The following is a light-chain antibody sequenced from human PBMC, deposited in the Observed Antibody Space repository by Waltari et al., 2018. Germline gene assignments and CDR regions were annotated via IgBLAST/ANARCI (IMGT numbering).Light chain of an antibody. CDR2: DVN. J-gene: IGLJ2*01. CDR3: CSYAGSHAFVV. V-gene: IGLV2-11*02. Sequence: QSALTQPPSVSGSPGQPVPLSCTGTTSDVAGYNSVSWYHQHAGKVPKLMIYDVNKRPSGVPDRFSGSKSGNTASLTISGLQAEDEADYYCCSYAGSHAFVVFGGGTKLTVL. CDR1: TSDVAGYNS.